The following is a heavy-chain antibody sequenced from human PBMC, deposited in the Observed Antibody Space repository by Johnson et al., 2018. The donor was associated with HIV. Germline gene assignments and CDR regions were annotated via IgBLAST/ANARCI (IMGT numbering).Heavy chain of an antibody. Sequence: VQLVESGGGLVRPGGSLRLSCAASGFNFVDYGMTWVRQAPGKGLEWVAGMNWNGGSTGYADSVKGRCTIPRDNAKNSRYLQMNSLRAEDTAVYYCAREPRVWYTWNAGSRAFDIWGQGTMVTVSS. CDR1: GFNFVDYG. D-gene: IGHD1-1*01. CDR3: AREPRVWYTWNAGSRAFDI. CDR2: MNWNGGST. V-gene: IGHV3-20*04. J-gene: IGHJ3*02.